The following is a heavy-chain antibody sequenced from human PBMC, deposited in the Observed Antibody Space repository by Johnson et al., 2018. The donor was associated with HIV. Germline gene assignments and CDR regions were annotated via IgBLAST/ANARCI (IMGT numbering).Heavy chain of an antibody. CDR3: ARIPGSGWEHDAFDI. CDR1: KFTFTNYW. CDR2: INQDGSEK. V-gene: IGHV3-7*05. J-gene: IGHJ3*02. Sequence: VQLVESGGGLVQPGGSLRLSCADSKFTFTNYWMSWVRQAPGKGLEWVANINQDGSEKSYLDSVKGRFTVSRDNPKNSFYLQMNSLRADDTAVYYCARIPGSGWEHDAFDIWGQGTLVTVSS. D-gene: IGHD6-19*01.